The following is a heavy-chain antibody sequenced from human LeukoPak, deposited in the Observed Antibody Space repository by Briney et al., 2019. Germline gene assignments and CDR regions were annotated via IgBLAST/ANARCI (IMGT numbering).Heavy chain of an antibody. CDR1: GGSISSGSYY. V-gene: IGHV4-61*02. J-gene: IGHJ5*02. D-gene: IGHD3-3*01. CDR3: ARDYPSYDFWSGYYPNWFDP. Sequence: SETLSLTCTVSGGSISSGSYYWRWIRQPAGRGLEWIVRIYTSGSTNYNPALKSRVTISVDTSKNQFSLKLSSVTAADTAVYYCARDYPSYDFWSGYYPNWFDPWGQGTLVTVSS. CDR2: IYTSGST.